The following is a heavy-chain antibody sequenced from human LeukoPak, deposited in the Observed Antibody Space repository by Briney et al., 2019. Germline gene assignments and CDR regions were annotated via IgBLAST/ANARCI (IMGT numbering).Heavy chain of an antibody. CDR2: ITGDCNYI. V-gene: IGHV3-11*06. CDR1: GFSFSDNY. Sequence: GGSLRLSCAASGFSFSDNYMSWIRQAPGKGLEWVSSITGDCNYIFYADSVKGRFTISRDNAQNSLFLELNSLRGEDTAVYYCARERNFYYFDYWGQGALVTVSS. CDR3: ARERNFYYFDY. D-gene: IGHD3-3*01. J-gene: IGHJ4*02.